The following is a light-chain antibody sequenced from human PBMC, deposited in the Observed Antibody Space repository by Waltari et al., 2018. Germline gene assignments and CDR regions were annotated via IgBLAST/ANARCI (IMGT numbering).Light chain of an antibody. CDR1: QSILFRSTNKNY. V-gene: IGKV4-1*01. CDR2: WAS. J-gene: IGKJ1*01. CDR3: QQYYSTPQT. Sequence: DIVMTQSPDSLAVSLGERATINCKSSQSILFRSTNKNYLAWDQQKSGQPPKLLIYWASTRESGVPDRFSGSGSGTDFTLTISRLQAEDVAVYYCQQYYSTPQTFGQGTKVEMK.